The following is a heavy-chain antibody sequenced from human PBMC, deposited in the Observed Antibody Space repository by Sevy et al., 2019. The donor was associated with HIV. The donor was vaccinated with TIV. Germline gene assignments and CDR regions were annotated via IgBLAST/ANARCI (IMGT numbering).Heavy chain of an antibody. CDR2: IYYSGST. CDR1: GGSISSYY. D-gene: IGHD5-12*01. V-gene: IGHV4-59*01. CDR3: ARGIVATIYDY. Sequence: SETLSLTCTVSGGSISSYYWSWIRQPPGKGLWWIGYIYYSGSTNYNPSLKSRATISVHTSKNQFSLMLSSVTAADTAVYYCARGIVATIYDYWGQGTLVTVSS. J-gene: IGHJ4*02.